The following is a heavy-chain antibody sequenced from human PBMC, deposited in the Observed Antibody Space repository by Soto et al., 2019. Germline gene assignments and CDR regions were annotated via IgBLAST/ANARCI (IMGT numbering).Heavy chain of an antibody. D-gene: IGHD3-3*01. CDR2: ISGSGGST. V-gene: IGHV3-23*01. J-gene: IGHJ6*02. CDR3: AKDNRAPIFGVVIMVYYYYYGMDV. CDR1: GFTFSSYA. Sequence: PGGSLRLSCAASGFTFSSYAMSWVRQAPGKGLEWVSAISGSGGSTYYADSVKGRFTISRDNSKNTLYLQMNSLRAEDTAVYYCAKDNRAPIFGVVIMVYYYYYGMDVWGQGTTVTVSS.